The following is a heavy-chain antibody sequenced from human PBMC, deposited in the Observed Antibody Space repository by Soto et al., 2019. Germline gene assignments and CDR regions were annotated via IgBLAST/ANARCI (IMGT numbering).Heavy chain of an antibody. CDR3: ARMGQWRVPGDYYYGMDV. Sequence: EVQLVESGGGLIQPGGSLRLSCAASGLTVSSNYMNWVRQAPGKGLEWVSLIYTGGGTYYADSVKGRFTVSRANSKNTLYLQMNSLRGEDTAVYYCARMGQWRVPGDYYYGMDVWGQGTSVTVAS. D-gene: IGHD6-19*01. CDR1: GLTVSSNY. V-gene: IGHV3-53*01. CDR2: IYTGGGT. J-gene: IGHJ6*02.